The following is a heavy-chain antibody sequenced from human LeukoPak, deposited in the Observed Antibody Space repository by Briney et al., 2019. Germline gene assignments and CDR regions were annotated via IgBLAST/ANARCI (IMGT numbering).Heavy chain of an antibody. Sequence: SETLSLTCTVSGGSINGYYWNWIRQPPGKGLEWIGYIYYSGSTNYNPSLKSRVTISVDTSKNHFSLKLSSVTAADTAVYYCARDPGGGLDYWGQGTLVTVSS. CDR1: GGSINGYY. CDR3: ARDPGGGLDY. J-gene: IGHJ4*02. V-gene: IGHV4-59*01. CDR2: IYYSGST. D-gene: IGHD3-10*01.